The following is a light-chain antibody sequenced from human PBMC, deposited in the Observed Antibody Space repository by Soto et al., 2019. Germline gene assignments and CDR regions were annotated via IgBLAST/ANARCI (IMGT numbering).Light chain of an antibody. J-gene: IGKJ4*01. V-gene: IGKV1-9*01. CDR3: QQYNSSPLT. CDR2: AAS. CDR1: QALSNY. Sequence: IHFIQSTTVLSASVGHTVTFTCRSSQALSNYLAWYQQKPGKAPQLLIYAASTLPSGVPSRFSGSGSGTEFTLTISSLQPDDVATYYCQQYNSSPLTFGGGTKVDIK.